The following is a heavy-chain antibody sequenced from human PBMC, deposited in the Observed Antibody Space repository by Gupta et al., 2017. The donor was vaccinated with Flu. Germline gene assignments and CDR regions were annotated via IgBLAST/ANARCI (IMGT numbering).Heavy chain of an antibody. J-gene: IGHJ4*02. V-gene: IGHV4-59*08. CDR1: PGPISSYY. CDR2: IFNSGST. Sequence: QVQLQESGPGLVKPSETLSLTCTASPGPISSYYWGWIRQPPGKSLESIGFIFNSGSTDYNPSLKSRVSISLDPSKTQFSLELASVTAVDMAVYYCARCCAVRGYYVWWQLWGQGTLVTVSS. CDR3: ARCCAVRGYYVWWQL. D-gene: IGHD3-3*01.